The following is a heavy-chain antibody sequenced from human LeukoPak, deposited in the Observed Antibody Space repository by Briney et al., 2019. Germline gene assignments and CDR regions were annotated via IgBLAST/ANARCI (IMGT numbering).Heavy chain of an antibody. Sequence: GGSLRLSCAASGFTVSDNYMSWVRQAPGKGLEWVSYISSSGSAIYYVDSVKGRFTVSRDNAKNSLFLQMNSPRAEDTAVYYCVRVKGSYFDYWGQGALVTVSS. CDR3: VRVKGSYFDY. V-gene: IGHV3-11*04. CDR2: ISSSGSAI. J-gene: IGHJ4*02. D-gene: IGHD2-15*01. CDR1: GFTVSDNY.